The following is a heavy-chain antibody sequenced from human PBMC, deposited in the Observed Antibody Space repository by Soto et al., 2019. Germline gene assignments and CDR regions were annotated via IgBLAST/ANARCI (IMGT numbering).Heavy chain of an antibody. V-gene: IGHV3-7*01. Sequence: LRLSCAASGFTFSNYWMSWVRQAPGKGLEWVANIKKDGSEKYYVDSVKGRFTISRDNAKNSLYLQMNSLRAEDTAVYYCARGPEGFCSISSCRFDYWGQGNLVTVSS. CDR3: ARGPEGFCSISSCRFDY. J-gene: IGHJ4*02. CDR1: GFTFSNYW. D-gene: IGHD2-15*01. CDR2: IKKDGSEK.